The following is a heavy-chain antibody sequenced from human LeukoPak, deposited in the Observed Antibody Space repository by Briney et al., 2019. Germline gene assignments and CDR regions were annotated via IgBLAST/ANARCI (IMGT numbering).Heavy chain of an antibody. D-gene: IGHD3-10*01. V-gene: IGHV3-20*04. CDR2: INWNGGST. J-gene: IGHJ3*02. CDR3: ARSAYWFGESVGAFDI. CDR1: GFTFDDYG. Sequence: GGSLRLSRAASGFTFDDYGMSWVRQAPGKGLEWVSGINWNGGSTGYADSVEGRFTISRDNAKNSLYLQMNSLRAEDTALYYCARSAYWFGESVGAFDIWGQGTMVTVSS.